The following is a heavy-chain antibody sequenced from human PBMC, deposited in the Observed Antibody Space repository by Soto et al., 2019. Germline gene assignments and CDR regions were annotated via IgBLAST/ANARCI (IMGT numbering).Heavy chain of an antibody. CDR2: INSVSSFI. J-gene: IGHJ4*02. CDR1: GFTFSSYS. Sequence: GGSLRLSCAASGFTFSSYSMNWVRQAPGKGLEWVSSINSVSSFIYYSDSVKGRFTISRDNAKNSVSLQMNSLRPEDTAVYYCAREDSIIIPAVSDFWGQGTLVAVSS. V-gene: IGHV3-21*01. CDR3: AREDSIIIPAVSDF. D-gene: IGHD2-2*01.